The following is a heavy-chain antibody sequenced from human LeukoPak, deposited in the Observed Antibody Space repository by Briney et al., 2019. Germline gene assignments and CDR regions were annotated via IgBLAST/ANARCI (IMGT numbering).Heavy chain of an antibody. CDR2: ISSSSSTI. V-gene: IGHV3-48*04. CDR1: GFTFSSYS. Sequence: PGGSLRLSCAASGFTFSSYSMNWVRQAPGKGLEWVSYISSSSSTIYYADSVKGRFTISRDNAKNSLYLQMNSLRAEDTAVYYCAREREELWFFRGQGTLVTVSS. D-gene: IGHD5-18*01. CDR3: AREREELWFF. J-gene: IGHJ4*02.